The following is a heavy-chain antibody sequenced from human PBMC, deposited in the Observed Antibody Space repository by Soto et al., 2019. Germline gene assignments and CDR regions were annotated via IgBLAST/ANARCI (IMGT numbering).Heavy chain of an antibody. CDR1: GGSIGSSSYY. CDR2: IYYTGST. Sequence: SETLSLTCSVSGGSIGSSSYYFGWIRQPPGKGLEGIGSIYYTGSTFYNSSLKSRVTISADKSQNQFSLRLSSVTAADTAVYYCAAYCSRTYCYDWFDPWGQGTLVTVSS. J-gene: IGHJ5*02. CDR3: AAYCSRTYCYDWFDP. D-gene: IGHD2-2*01. V-gene: IGHV4-39*01.